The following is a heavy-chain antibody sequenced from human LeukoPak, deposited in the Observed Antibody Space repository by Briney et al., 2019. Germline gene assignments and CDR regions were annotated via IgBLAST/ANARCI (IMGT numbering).Heavy chain of an antibody. D-gene: IGHD3-10*01. CDR3: AVRYFGSGSYYSMDY. V-gene: IGHV3-30*03. Sequence: GGSLRLSCAASGFTFSSYWMSWVRQAPGKGLEWVAVVSYDGNYKYYADSVKGRFTISRDNSESTLSLQMSSLRAEDTAVYYCAVRYFGSGSYYSMDYWGQGTLVTVSS. CDR1: GFTFSSYW. J-gene: IGHJ4*02. CDR2: VSYDGNYK.